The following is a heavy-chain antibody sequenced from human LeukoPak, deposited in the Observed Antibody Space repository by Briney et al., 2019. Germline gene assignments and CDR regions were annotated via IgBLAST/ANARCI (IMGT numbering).Heavy chain of an antibody. J-gene: IGHJ4*02. CDR2: IYYSGST. Sequence: SETLSLTCTVSGGSISSYYWSWIRQPPGKGLEWIGYIYYSGSTYYNPSLKSRVTISVDTSKNQFSLKLSSVTAADTAVYYCARELVTTSYYFDYWGQGTLVTASS. D-gene: IGHD4-17*01. CDR1: GGSISSYY. CDR3: ARELVTTSYYFDY. V-gene: IGHV4-59*06.